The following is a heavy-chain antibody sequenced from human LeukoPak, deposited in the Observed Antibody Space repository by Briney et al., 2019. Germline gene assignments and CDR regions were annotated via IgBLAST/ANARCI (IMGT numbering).Heavy chain of an antibody. J-gene: IGHJ4*02. CDR3: TVYYYDGGDYHPTGH. V-gene: IGHV3-73*01. Sequence: GGSLKLSCATSGFTFSASGMHWVRQPSGKGLEWVGRIKSKSNSYATAYAASVNGRFTISRDDSKNTAYLQMNSLKSEDTAIYYCTVYYYDGGDYHPTGHWGQGTLVTVSS. D-gene: IGHD3-22*01. CDR1: GFTFSASG. CDR2: IKSKSNSYAT.